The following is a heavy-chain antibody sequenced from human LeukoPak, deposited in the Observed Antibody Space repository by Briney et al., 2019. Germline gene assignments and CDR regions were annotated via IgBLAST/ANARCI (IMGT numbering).Heavy chain of an antibody. D-gene: IGHD3-22*01. CDR3: AKDRGFDISGYYSGLCDY. Sequence: GGSLRLSCAASGFTFSNYAMSWVRRVPGKGLEWVSAIRGSGGYTSYADSVKGRFTISRDNSKNTLNLQMNSLGAGDTAVYYCAKDRGFDISGYYSGLCDYWGQGTLVTVSS. CDR1: GFTFSNYA. J-gene: IGHJ4*02. CDR2: IRGSGGYT. V-gene: IGHV3-23*01.